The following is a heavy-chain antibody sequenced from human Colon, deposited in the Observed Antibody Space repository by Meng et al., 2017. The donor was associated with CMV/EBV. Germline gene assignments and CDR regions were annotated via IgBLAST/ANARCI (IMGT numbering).Heavy chain of an antibody. CDR3: GDLPAGY. J-gene: IGHJ4*02. Sequence: TLSLTCVVSGGSLIGTNWWSWGRQPPGGSLEWIGEIFHSGAANYNPSLKSRVTISIDNSKNQFSLKLTSMTAADTAVYFCGDLPAGYWGPGILVTVSS. CDR2: IFHSGAA. CDR1: GGSLIGTNW. V-gene: IGHV4/OR15-8*01.